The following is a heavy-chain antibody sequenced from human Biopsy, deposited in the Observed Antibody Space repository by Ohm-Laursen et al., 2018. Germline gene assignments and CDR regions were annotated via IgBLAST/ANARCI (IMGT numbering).Heavy chain of an antibody. CDR2: INCKTGAT. Sequence: SVKVSCKASSYTFTGYNIHWMRQAPGQGLEWLGYINCKTGATNYAQKFQGTATMTRDTSISTAYLALGSLRSADTAIYYCARDPLNGHKHFDYWGQGSLVTVSS. CDR1: SYTFTGYN. D-gene: IGHD2-8*01. CDR3: ARDPLNGHKHFDY. V-gene: IGHV1-2*02. J-gene: IGHJ4*02.